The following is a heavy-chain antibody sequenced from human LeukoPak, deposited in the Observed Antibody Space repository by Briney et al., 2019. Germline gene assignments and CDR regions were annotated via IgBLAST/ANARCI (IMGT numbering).Heavy chain of an antibody. D-gene: IGHD6-19*01. V-gene: IGHV4-34*01. CDR1: GFTFSTYA. CDR2: INHSGST. Sequence: PGGSLRLSCAASGFTFSTYAMSWVRQPPGKGLEWIGEINHSGSTNYNPSLKSRVTISVDTSKNQFSLKLSSVTAADTAVYYCARGGEWLGKIFDYWGQGTLVTVSS. CDR3: ARGGEWLGKIFDY. J-gene: IGHJ4*02.